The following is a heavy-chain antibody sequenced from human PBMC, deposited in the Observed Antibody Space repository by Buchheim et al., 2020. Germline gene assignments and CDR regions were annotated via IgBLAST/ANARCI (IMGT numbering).Heavy chain of an antibody. D-gene: IGHD2-2*01. J-gene: IGHJ5*01. CDR1: GGSITSSHW. CDR3: ARDPSSSATFDS. V-gene: IGHV4-4*02. Sequence: QVQLQESGPGLVKPSGTLSLTCAVSGGSITSSHWWTWVRQPPGKGLVWIGEIYHTGSTNYRPSLASRLTILVDRSNNQSSRTLRSVTAADTGFYYCARDPSSSATFDSWGQGTL. CDR2: IYHTGST.